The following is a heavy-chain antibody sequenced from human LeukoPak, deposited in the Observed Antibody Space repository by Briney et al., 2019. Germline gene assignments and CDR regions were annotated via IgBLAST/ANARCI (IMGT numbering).Heavy chain of an antibody. CDR3: ARRYSGYDWYFDY. Sequence: PGGSLRLSCAASGFTFSSYWMGWVRQAPGKGLEWVANIKQDGSEKYYVDSVKGRFTISRDNAKNSLYLQMNSLRAEDTAVYYCARRYSGYDWYFDYWGQGTLVTVSS. D-gene: IGHD5-12*01. CDR1: GFTFSSYW. V-gene: IGHV3-7*03. CDR2: IKQDGSEK. J-gene: IGHJ4*02.